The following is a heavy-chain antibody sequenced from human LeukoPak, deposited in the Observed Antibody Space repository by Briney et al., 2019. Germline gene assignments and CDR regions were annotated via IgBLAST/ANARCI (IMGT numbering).Heavy chain of an antibody. V-gene: IGHV4-31*03. CDR1: GGSISSGGYY. D-gene: IGHD4-17*01. J-gene: IGHJ5*02. CDR2: IYYSGST. CDR3: ASLYGPDDWFDP. Sequence: SETLSLTCTVSGGSISSGGYYWSWIRQRPGKGLEWIGYIYYSGSTYYNPSLKSRVTISVDTSKNQFSLKLSSVTAADTAVYYCASLYGPDDWFDPWGQGTLVTVSS.